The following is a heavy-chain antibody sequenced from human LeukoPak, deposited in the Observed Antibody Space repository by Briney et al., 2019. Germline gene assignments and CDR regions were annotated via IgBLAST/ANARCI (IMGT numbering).Heavy chain of an antibody. Sequence: GGSLRLSCAASGFTFSSYSMNWVRQAPGKGLEWVSYISSSSTIYYADSVKGRFTISRDNAKNSLYLQMNSLRDEDTAVYYCARDMAAYDYVWGSYRTNSGGGGDYWGQGTLVTVSS. CDR3: ARDMAAYDYVWGSYRTNSGGGGDY. CDR2: ISSSSTI. V-gene: IGHV3-48*02. CDR1: GFTFSSYS. J-gene: IGHJ4*02. D-gene: IGHD3-16*02.